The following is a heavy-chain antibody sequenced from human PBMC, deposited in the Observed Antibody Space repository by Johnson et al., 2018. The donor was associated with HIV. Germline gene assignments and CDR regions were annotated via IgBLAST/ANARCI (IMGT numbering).Heavy chain of an antibody. V-gene: IGHV3-30-3*01. J-gene: IGHJ3*02. D-gene: IGHD2-15*01. CDR2: ISYDASNK. Sequence: QVQLVESGVGVVRPGGSLRLSCIASGFSFSSCAMNWVRQAPGKGLEWVAVISYDASNKYYADSLKGRFTISRDNSKNTLYLQMNSLRAEDTAVYYCARDLSRRAIYSGAFDIWGQGTMVTVSS. CDR1: GFSFSSCA. CDR3: ARDLSRRAIYSGAFDI.